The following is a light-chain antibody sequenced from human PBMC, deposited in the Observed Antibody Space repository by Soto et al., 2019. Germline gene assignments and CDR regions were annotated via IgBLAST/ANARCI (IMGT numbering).Light chain of an antibody. CDR3: QQYENSPFT. V-gene: IGKV3-11*01. J-gene: IGKJ4*01. CDR2: DVS. CDR1: QSINNL. Sequence: EICLTQSPATLSLSPGERATLSCRASQSINNLIAWYQQKSGKPPRIVIYDVSKRATGITARFSGSGSGTHSTLTITTLEPEDFAVYHCQQYENSPFTFGGGTKV.